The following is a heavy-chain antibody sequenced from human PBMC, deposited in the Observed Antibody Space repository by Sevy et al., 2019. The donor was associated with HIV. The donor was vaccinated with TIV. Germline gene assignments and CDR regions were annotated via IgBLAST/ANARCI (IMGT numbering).Heavy chain of an antibody. D-gene: IGHD2-2*01. CDR1: GYTFTSYG. V-gene: IGHV1-18*01. J-gene: IGHJ6*02. CDR2: ISAYNGNT. CDR3: ARGKVSCSSTSCSEMGYYYYGMDV. Sequence: ASVKVSCKASGYTFTSYGISWVRQAPGQGLEWMGWISAYNGNTNYAQKLQGRVTMTTDTSTSTAYMELRSLRSDDTAVYYCARGKVSCSSTSCSEMGYYYYGMDVWGQGTTVTVSS.